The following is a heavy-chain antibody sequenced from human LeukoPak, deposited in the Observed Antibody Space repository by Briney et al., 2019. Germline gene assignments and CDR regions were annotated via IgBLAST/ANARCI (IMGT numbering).Heavy chain of an antibody. Sequence: GGSLRLSCAASGFTVSSNYMSWVRQAPGKGLEWVSVIYSGGSTYYADSVKGRFTISRDNSKNTLYHQMNSLRAEDTAVYYCARGGYSYGYGAFDIWGQGTMVTVSS. D-gene: IGHD5-18*01. J-gene: IGHJ3*02. V-gene: IGHV3-53*01. CDR3: ARGGYSYGYGAFDI. CDR1: GFTVSSNY. CDR2: IYSGGST.